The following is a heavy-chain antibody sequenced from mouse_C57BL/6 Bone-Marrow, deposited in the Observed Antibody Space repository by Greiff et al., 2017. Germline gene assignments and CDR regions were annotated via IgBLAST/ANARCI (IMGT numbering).Heavy chain of an antibody. V-gene: IGHV14-4*01. J-gene: IGHJ3*01. Sequence: VQLQQSGAELVRPGASVKLSCTASGFNIKDDYMHWVKQRPEQGLEWIGWIDPENGDTESASKFPGKATITVDTSSNTAYLHLSSLTSEAAAVYYCTSIAYWGQGTLVTVSA. CDR1: GFNIKDDY. CDR3: TSIAY. CDR2: IDPENGDT.